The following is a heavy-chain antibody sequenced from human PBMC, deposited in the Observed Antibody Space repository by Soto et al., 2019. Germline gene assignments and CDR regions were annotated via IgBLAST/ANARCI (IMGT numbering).Heavy chain of an antibody. V-gene: IGHV4-4*02. CDR1: GASIDSSNW. CDR3: ATRPVIGTYDWFDP. CDR2: IYYGWKT. J-gene: IGHJ5*02. D-gene: IGHD6-19*01. Sequence: SETLSLTCAVSGASIDSSNWWTWVRQSPGEGLEWIGEIYYGWKTNYNPSLKSRDTISLDTSKNHFTINLTSVTAADTGIYYCATRPVIGTYDWFDPWGQGTLVTVSS.